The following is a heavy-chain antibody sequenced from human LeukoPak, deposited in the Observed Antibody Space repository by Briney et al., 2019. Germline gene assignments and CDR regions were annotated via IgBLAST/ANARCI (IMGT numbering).Heavy chain of an antibody. J-gene: IGHJ3*02. CDR3: ASYSGIYSAFEI. Sequence: PSETLSLTCTASGDSITNSSYYWGWVRQSPGRGLEWLGNIFYNGGPYYNLSFKSRVVISVDTSKNHFSLTLNAVTAADTAVYHCASYSGIYSAFEIWSQGTLVTVSS. V-gene: IGHV4-39*07. D-gene: IGHD1-26*01. CDR2: IFYNGGP. CDR1: GDSITNSSYY.